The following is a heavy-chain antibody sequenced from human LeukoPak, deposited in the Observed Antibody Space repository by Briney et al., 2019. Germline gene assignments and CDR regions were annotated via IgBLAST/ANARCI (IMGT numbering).Heavy chain of an antibody. CDR1: RFTFSSYG. CDR3: AKQRSGGRGWCMDY. CDR2: ISYEGSNT. V-gene: IGHV3-30*18. Sequence: PGRSLRLSCAPSRFTFSSYGMHWVRQAPGKGLEGVAVISYEGSNTSYTNSVQGRFTIPSDNSRNTLSLPMNSLRADDTAVYYRAKQRSGGRGWCMDYWGQGTLVTLSS. D-gene: IGHD6-19*01. J-gene: IGHJ4*02.